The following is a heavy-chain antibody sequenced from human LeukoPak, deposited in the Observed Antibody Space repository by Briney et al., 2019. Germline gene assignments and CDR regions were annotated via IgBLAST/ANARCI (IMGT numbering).Heavy chain of an antibody. CDR2: ISGSGDST. J-gene: IGHJ3*02. V-gene: IGHV3-23*01. CDR1: GFTFSSYA. D-gene: IGHD6-13*01. Sequence: TGGSLRLSCAASGFTFSSYAMTWVRQAPGKGLEWVSVISGSGDSTYYADSVKGRFTISRENSKNTLYLQMNSLRAEDTAVYYCARGTGYNVFDIWGQGTMVTVSS. CDR3: ARGTGYNVFDI.